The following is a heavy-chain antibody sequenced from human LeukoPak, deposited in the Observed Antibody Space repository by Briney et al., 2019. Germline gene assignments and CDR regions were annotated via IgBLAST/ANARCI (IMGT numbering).Heavy chain of an antibody. D-gene: IGHD3-22*01. V-gene: IGHV4-61*02. CDR1: GGSISSSSYY. J-gene: IGHJ4*02. Sequence: SETLSLTCTVSGGSISSSSYYWSWIRQPAGKGLEWIGRIYTSGSTNYNPSLKSRVTMSVDTSKNQFSLKLSSVTAADTAVYYCASEQYYYDSSGYYYDYWGQGTLVTVSS. CDR3: ASEQYYYDSSGYYYDY. CDR2: IYTSGST.